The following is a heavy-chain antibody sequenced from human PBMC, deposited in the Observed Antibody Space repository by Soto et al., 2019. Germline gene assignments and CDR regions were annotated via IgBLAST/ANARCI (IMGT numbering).Heavy chain of an antibody. CDR1: GGTFSNYA. CDR3: ARGVHYDSICYYYFY. J-gene: IGHJ4*02. CDR2: IIPIFGAA. Sequence: QVQLVQSGAEVKKPGSSVKVSCKASGGTFSNYAIDWVRQAPGQGLEWMGGIIPIFGAANYAQKFQGRITITADESTSTAYMELRSLRSEDTAVYYCARGVHYDSICYYYFYWGQGTLVTVSS. D-gene: IGHD3-22*01. V-gene: IGHV1-69*01.